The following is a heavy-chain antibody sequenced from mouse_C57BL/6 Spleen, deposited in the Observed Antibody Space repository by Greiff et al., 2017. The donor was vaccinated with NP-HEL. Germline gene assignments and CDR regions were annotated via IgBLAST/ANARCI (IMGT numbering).Heavy chain of an antibody. D-gene: IGHD1-1*01. CDR3: ARHDTTVVADYAMDY. V-gene: IGHV5-6*01. CDR1: GFTFSSYG. J-gene: IGHJ4*01. Sequence: EVQRVESGGDLVKPGGSLKLSCAASGFTFSSYGMSWVRQTPDKRLEWVATISSGGSYTYYPDSVKGRFTISRDNAKNTLYLQMSSLKSEDTAMYYCARHDTTVVADYAMDYWGQGTSVTVSS. CDR2: ISSGGSYT.